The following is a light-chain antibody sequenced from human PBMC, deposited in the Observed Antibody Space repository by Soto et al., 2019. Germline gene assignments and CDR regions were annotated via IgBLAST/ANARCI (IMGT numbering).Light chain of an antibody. V-gene: IGKV1-39*01. J-gene: IGKJ2*01. CDR1: RSIANY. Sequence: DIQLSQSPSSLSASVRDRVTITCRSSRSIANYLNWYQQKPGKAPKLLIYAASTLQSGVPSRFSGSGSGTDFTLTISSLQPEDFAMYYCRQSYDTPPTFGQGTKLEI. CDR2: AAS. CDR3: RQSYDTPPT.